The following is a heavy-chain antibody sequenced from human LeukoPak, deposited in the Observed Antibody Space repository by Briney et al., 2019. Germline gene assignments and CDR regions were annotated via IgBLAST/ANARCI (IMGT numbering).Heavy chain of an antibody. CDR2: IYSGGTT. D-gene: IGHD4-17*01. CDR3: ARTVTTGP. V-gene: IGHV3-66*02. Sequence: GGSLRLSCAASGFVVSSSYMGWVRQAPGKGPEWVSVIYSGGTTNYADSVKGRFTISRDNSKNTLYLQMNSLRLEDTAVYYCARTVTTGPWGQGTLVTVSS. CDR1: GFVVSSSY. J-gene: IGHJ5*02.